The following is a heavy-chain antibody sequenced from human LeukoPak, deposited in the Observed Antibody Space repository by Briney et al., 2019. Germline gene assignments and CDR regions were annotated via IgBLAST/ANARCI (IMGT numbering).Heavy chain of an antibody. D-gene: IGHD5-12*01. J-gene: IGHJ4*02. Sequence: ASVKVSCKASGGTFSSYTINWVRQAPGQGLEWMGGIIPIFDTAKYAQKFQGRVTITADESTSTAYMELSSLRSEDSAVYYCAREPRYSDYDRVLDYWGQGTLVTVPS. CDR3: AREPRYSDYDRVLDY. CDR2: IIPIFDTA. CDR1: GGTFSSYT. V-gene: IGHV1-69*01.